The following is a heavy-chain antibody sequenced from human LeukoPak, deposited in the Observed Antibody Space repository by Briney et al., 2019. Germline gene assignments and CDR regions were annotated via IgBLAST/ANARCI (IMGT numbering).Heavy chain of an antibody. D-gene: IGHD6-13*01. V-gene: IGHV4-4*07. Sequence: SETLSLTCTVSGGSTSSYYWSRIRQPAGKGLEWIGRIYTSGSTNYNPSLKSRVTMSVDTSKNQFSLKLSSVTAADTAVYYCARDHISSSWPNWFDPWGQGTLVTVSS. CDR1: GGSTSSYY. J-gene: IGHJ5*02. CDR3: ARDHISSSWPNWFDP. CDR2: IYTSGST.